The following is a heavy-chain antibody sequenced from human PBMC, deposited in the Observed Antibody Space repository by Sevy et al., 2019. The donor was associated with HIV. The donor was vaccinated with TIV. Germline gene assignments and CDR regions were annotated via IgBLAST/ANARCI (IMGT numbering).Heavy chain of an antibody. CDR2: IYSGGST. CDR3: ARDRNGRAFDI. V-gene: IGHV3-53*01. Sequence: GGSLRLSCAASGFTVSSNYMSWVRQAPGKGLEWVSVIYSGGSTYYSDSVKGRFTISRDNSKNTLYLQMNSLRAEDTAVYYCARDRNGRAFDIWGQGTMVTVSS. D-gene: IGHD2-8*01. CDR1: GFTVSSNY. J-gene: IGHJ3*02.